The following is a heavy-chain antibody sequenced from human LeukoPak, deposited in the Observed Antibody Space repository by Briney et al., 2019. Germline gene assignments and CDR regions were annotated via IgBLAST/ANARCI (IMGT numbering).Heavy chain of an antibody. CDR2: IWYDGSNK. V-gene: IGHV3-33*01. D-gene: IGHD5-12*01. Sequence: PGGSLRLSCAASGFTFSSYGMHWVRQAPGKGLEWVAVIWYDGSNKYYADSVKGRFTISRDNSNNILFLQMSDLRTEDTALYYCARDRLYTGYDPVLDLWGQGTPVTVSS. J-gene: IGHJ5*02. CDR1: GFTFSSYG. CDR3: ARDRLYTGYDPVLDL.